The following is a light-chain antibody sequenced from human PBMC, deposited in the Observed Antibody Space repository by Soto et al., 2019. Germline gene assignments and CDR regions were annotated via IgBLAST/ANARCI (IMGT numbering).Light chain of an antibody. CDR3: AAWDDSLNSAV. Sequence: QSVLTQPPSASGTPGQRVTISCSGSSSNIETNTVNWYQQLPGTAPKLLIYSNDQRPSGVPDRFSGSKSGTSASLAISGLQSEDEADYYCAAWDDSLNSAVFGGGTQLTVV. V-gene: IGLV1-44*01. CDR1: SSNIETNT. CDR2: SND. J-gene: IGLJ7*01.